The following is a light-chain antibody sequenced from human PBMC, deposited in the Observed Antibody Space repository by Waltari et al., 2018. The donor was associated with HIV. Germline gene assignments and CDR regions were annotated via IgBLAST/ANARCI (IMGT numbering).Light chain of an antibody. CDR3: CSCPRSGIRYV. CDR2: EVT. J-gene: IGLJ1*01. CDR1: SSNVGSDDL. V-gene: IGLV2-23*02. Sequence: PGQSITISCPGTSSNVGSDDLVSLYQQHPGEAPKLIIYEVTKRPSGVSNRFSGSKSGNTASLTISGLQAEDEADYYCCSCPRSGIRYVFGTGTKVTVL.